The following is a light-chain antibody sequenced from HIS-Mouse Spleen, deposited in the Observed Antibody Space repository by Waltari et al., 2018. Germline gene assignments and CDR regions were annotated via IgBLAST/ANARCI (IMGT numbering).Light chain of an antibody. Sequence: SYELTQPSSVSVSPGQTARITCSGDVLAKKYARWFQQKPGQAPVLVIYQDSERPSGIPARFAGSSSGTTVTLTISGAQVEDEADYYCYSAADNNRVFGGGTKLTVL. CDR1: VLAKKY. J-gene: IGLJ3*02. V-gene: IGLV3-27*01. CDR2: QDS. CDR3: YSAADNNRV.